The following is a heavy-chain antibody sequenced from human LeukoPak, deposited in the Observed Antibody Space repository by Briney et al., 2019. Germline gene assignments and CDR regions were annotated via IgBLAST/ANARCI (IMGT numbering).Heavy chain of an antibody. V-gene: IGHV3-30*18. Sequence: GGSLRLSCAASGFTFSSYGMHWVRQAPGKGLEWVAVISYDGSNKYYADSVKGRFTISRDNSKNTLYLQMNSLRAEDTAVYYCAKDLRYCSGGSCSGWGQGTLVTVSS. CDR2: ISYDGSNK. CDR3: AKDLRYCSGGSCSG. J-gene: IGHJ4*02. CDR1: GFTFSSYG. D-gene: IGHD2-15*01.